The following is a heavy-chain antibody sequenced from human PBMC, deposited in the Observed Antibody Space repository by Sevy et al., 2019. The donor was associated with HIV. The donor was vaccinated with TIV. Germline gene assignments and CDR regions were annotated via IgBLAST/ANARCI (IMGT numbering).Heavy chain of an antibody. CDR1: SDSIRDSNSY. V-gene: IGHV4-39*05. Sequence: SETPSLTCAVSSDSIRDSNSYWGWIRQTPGKALEWIGSVYFSGSTYYNPSLKSRVTVSVDTSKNQLSLKLTSVTAADTAVYYCATSTTLDSGSWYSVKYDSWGQGTLVTVSS. D-gene: IGHD6-13*01. CDR3: ATSTTLDSGSWYSVKYDS. CDR2: VYFSGST. J-gene: IGHJ4*02.